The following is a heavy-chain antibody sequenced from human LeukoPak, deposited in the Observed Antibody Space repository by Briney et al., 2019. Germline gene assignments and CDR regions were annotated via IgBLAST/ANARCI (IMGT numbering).Heavy chain of an antibody. CDR3: ARAGAYDSSGYYYYLDY. CDR1: GFTLSTFG. CDR2: ISSEGNHK. V-gene: IGHV3-30*03. Sequence: PGGSLRLSCAASGFTLSTFGNQWVRQAPGKWMEWVGSISSEGNHKYYVGSVEGRFTISRDNSRNTLYLQMNSLRTEDTAVYYCARAGAYDSSGYYYYLDYWGQGTLVTVPS. D-gene: IGHD3-22*01. J-gene: IGHJ4*02.